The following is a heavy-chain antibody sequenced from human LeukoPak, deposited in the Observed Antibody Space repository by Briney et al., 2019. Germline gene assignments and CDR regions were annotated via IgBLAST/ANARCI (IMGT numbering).Heavy chain of an antibody. V-gene: IGHV3-30*18. CDR3: AKDSSHNYYDSSGYSYYFDY. Sequence: PGGSLRLSCAASGFTFSSYGMHWVRQAPGKGLEWVAVISYDGSNKYYADSVKGRFTISRDNSKNTLYLQMNSLRAEDTAVYYCAKDSSHNYYDSSGYSYYFDYWGQGTLVTVSS. CDR2: ISYDGSNK. J-gene: IGHJ4*02. D-gene: IGHD3-22*01. CDR1: GFTFSSYG.